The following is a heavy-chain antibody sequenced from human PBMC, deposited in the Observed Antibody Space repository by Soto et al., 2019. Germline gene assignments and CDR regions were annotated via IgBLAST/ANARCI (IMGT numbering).Heavy chain of an antibody. D-gene: IGHD1-1*01. CDR2: ISDDGARI. V-gene: IGHV3-74*01. CDR1: GFAFDQYW. CDR3: ARGPRPSSTGKAAL. J-gene: IGHJ4*02. Sequence: PGGSLRLSCVASGFAFDQYWMHWVRQAAGKGLEWVSRISDDGARIDYADFVKGRFTIARDNAKNTLFLQMRSLRGEDTAVYYCARGPRPSSTGKAALRGRGALVPVSS.